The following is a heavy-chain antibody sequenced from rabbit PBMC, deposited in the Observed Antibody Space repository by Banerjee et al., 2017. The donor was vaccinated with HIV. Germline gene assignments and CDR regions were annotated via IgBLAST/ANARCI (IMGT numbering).Heavy chain of an antibody. CDR3: ARGYYTYGYAGYGFPWSL. V-gene: IGHV1S40*01. J-gene: IGHJ4*01. CDR2: IYAGSSGST. Sequence: QSLEESGGDLVKPGASLTLTCTASGFSFSSSYYMCWVRQAPGKGLEWIACIYAGSSGSTYYASWAKGRFTISKTSSTTVTLQMTSLTAADTATYFCARGYYTYGYAGYGFPWSLWGPGTLVTVS. D-gene: IGHD6-1*01. CDR1: GFSFSSSYY.